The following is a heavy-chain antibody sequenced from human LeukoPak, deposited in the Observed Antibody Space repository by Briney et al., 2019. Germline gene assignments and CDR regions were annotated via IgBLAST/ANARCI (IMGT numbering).Heavy chain of an antibody. V-gene: IGHV4-30-4*01. Sequence: PSETLSLTCTVSGASISSGGYFWNWIRQPPGKGREWNGYIYYSRSTTYSPSLKRRLTISVDTSTNHFSLKLSSVTAADTAVYYCARDGDNSGYFDYWGQGTLVTVSS. CDR1: GASISSGGYF. CDR2: IYYSRST. D-gene: IGHD1-1*01. J-gene: IGHJ4*02. CDR3: ARDGDNSGYFDY.